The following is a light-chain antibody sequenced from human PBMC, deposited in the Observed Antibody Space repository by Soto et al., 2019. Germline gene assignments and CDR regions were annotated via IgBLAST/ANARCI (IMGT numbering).Light chain of an antibody. J-gene: IGLJ2*01. CDR3: LLYYGGQLGV. V-gene: IGLV7-43*01. Sequence: QAVVTQEPSLTVSPGGTVTLTCATSTGAVTSGYYPNWFQQKPGQAPRALNYSTNNKYSWTPARFSGSLLGGKAALTLSGVQPEDEADYYCLLYYGGQLGVFGGGTKVTVL. CDR2: STN. CDR1: TGAVTSGYY.